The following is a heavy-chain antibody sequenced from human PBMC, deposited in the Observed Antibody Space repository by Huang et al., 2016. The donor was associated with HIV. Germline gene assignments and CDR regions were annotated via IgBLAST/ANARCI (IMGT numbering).Heavy chain of an antibody. D-gene: IGHD1-1*01. Sequence: QVQLVQSGAEVKKPGSSVRVSCEASGVTFSSYAINWVRQAPGQGLEWGGGTITIFGTPNYAQKVQGRVTITADESTSTAYMELSSLRSDDTAVYYCARDRKYDNAWYWFDPWGQGTLVTVSS. CDR2: TITIFGTP. J-gene: IGHJ5*02. V-gene: IGHV1-69*01. CDR3: ARDRKYDNAWYWFDP. CDR1: GVTFSSYA.